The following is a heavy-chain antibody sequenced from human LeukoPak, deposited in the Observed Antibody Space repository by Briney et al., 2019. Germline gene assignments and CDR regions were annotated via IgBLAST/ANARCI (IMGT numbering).Heavy chain of an antibody. CDR1: GGSISSYY. V-gene: IGHV4-59*08. CDR2: IYYSGST. CDR3: AGHAGGQQWLVQDY. Sequence: SETLSLTCTVSGGSISSYYWSWIRQPPGKGLEWIGYIYYSGSTNYNPSLKSRVTISVDTSKNQFSLKLSSVTAADTAVYYCAGHAGGQQWLVQDYWGQGTLVTVSS. J-gene: IGHJ4*02. D-gene: IGHD6-19*01.